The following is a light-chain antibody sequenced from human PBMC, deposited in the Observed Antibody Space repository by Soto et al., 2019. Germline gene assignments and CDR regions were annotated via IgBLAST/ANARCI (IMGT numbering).Light chain of an antibody. Sequence: QSVLTQPPSVSGAPGQRVTISCTGSSSNIGAGYDVHWYQQLPGTAPKLLIYGNSNRPSGVPDRFSGSKSGTSASLAITGXXXXXXXXXXCXSYDSSLSVVFGGGTKVTVL. V-gene: IGLV1-40*01. CDR1: SSNIGAGYD. CDR3: XSYDSSLSVV. CDR2: GNS. J-gene: IGLJ2*01.